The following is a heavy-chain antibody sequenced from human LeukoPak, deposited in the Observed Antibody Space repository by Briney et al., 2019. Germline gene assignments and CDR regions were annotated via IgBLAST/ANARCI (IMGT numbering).Heavy chain of an antibody. D-gene: IGHD5-12*01. J-gene: IGHJ4*02. CDR3: AGLGYSGYGPRARFDY. V-gene: IGHV1-69*05. CDR1: GGTFSNNA. CDR2: IIPRFTP. Sequence: SVKVSCKASGGTFSNNAINWVRQAPGQGLEWMGGIIPRFTPNYAQHFQGRVTITTDEATTTAYLELSNLRSDDTAVYYCAGLGYSGYGPRARFDYWGQGTLITVST.